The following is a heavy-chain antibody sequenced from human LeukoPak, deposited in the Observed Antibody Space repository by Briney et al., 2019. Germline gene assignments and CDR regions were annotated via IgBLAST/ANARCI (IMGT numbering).Heavy chain of an antibody. CDR2: IFSGGST. CDR1: GFTVSSNY. J-gene: IGHJ4*02. Sequence: HPGGSLRLSCVASGFTVSSNYMSWVRQAPGKGLEWVSAIFSGGSTFYADSVTGRFTISRDNSKNTVYLEMNSLRAEDTAVYYCARDLKTSGWYGDFDYWGQGTLVTVSS. V-gene: IGHV3-53*01. D-gene: IGHD6-19*01. CDR3: ARDLKTSGWYGDFDY.